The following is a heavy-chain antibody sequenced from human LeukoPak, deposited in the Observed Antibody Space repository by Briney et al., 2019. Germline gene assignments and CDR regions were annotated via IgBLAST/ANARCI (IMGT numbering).Heavy chain of an antibody. CDR1: GLSFSTYS. V-gene: IGHV3-21*04. J-gene: IGHJ5*02. CDR3: ARSRGGYGDYGSWFDP. Sequence: GGSLRLSCAASGLSFSTYSMNWVRQAPGKGLEWVSSISSSSSYIYYADSVKGRFTISRDNAKNSLYLQMNSLRAEDTAVYYCARSRGGYGDYGSWFDPWGQGILVTVSS. D-gene: IGHD3-16*01. CDR2: ISSSSSYI.